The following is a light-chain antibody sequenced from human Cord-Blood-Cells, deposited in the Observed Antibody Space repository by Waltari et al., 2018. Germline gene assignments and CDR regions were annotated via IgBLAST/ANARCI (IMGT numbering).Light chain of an antibody. CDR3: QQYGSSPLT. J-gene: IGKJ4*01. V-gene: IGKV3-20*01. CDR2: GAS. Sequence: EIVLTQSPGTLSLSPGERATLSCRASQSVSSSYLAWYQQKPGQAPRLLIYGASSRATGIPDRFSGSGSGTDFTLTIIRLEPEDFAVYYCQQYGSSPLTFGGRTKVEIK. CDR1: QSVSSSY.